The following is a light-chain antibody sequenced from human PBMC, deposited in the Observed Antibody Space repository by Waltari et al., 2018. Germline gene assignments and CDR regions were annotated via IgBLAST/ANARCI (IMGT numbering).Light chain of an antibody. Sequence: DIQVTQSPSTLSAAVGDRVTTTSRASQIISSWLAWYQQKPGKAPKLLIYKASSLESGVPSRFSGSGSGTEFTLTISSLQPDDFATYYCQQYNSYPFTFGPGTKVDIK. CDR1: QIISSW. CDR3: QQYNSYPFT. V-gene: IGKV1-5*03. J-gene: IGKJ3*01. CDR2: KAS.